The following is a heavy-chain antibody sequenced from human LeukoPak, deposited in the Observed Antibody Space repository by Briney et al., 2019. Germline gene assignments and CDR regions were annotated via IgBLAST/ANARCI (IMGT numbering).Heavy chain of an antibody. J-gene: IGHJ5*02. V-gene: IGHV4-34*01. CDR1: GGSFSGYY. CDR3: ARGRSSGYYYIVEWFDP. Sequence: SDTLSLTCAVYGGSFSGYYWSWIRQPPGKGLEWIGEINHSGSTNYNPSLKSRVTISVDTSKNQFSLKLSSVTAADTAVYYCARGRSSGYYYIVEWFDPWGQGTLVTVSS. D-gene: IGHD3-22*01. CDR2: INHSGST.